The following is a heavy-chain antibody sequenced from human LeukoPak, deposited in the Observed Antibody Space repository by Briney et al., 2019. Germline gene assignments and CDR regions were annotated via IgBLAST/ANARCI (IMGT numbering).Heavy chain of an antibody. CDR3: ARVPVTAAGQGIDY. J-gene: IGHJ4*02. CDR2: ITSDGSGA. V-gene: IGHV3-74*01. D-gene: IGHD6-13*01. CDR1: GFTFINYW. Sequence: GGSLRLSCAASGFTFINYWMHWVRQAPGKGLVWVSRITSDGSGANYADSVKGRFTISRDNDENTLYLQMNSLRAEDTAVYYCARVPVTAAGQGIDYWGQGTLVTVSS.